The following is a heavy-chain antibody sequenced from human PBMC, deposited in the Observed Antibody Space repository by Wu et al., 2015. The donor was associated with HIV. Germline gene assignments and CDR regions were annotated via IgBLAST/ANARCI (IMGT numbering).Heavy chain of an antibody. Sequence: QVQLVQSGAEVKKPGASVRVSCQASGYIFSNYDINWVRQAPGQGLEWMGWMNPDNGNTAFARKFQGRVTMTRNTSISTAYMELRSLRFDDAAVYYCARGLTGPMMTGALRYWGQGTLVAVSP. CDR1: GYIFSNYD. J-gene: IGHJ4*02. D-gene: IGHD3-9*01. CDR2: MNPDNGNT. CDR3: ARGLTGPMMTGALRY. V-gene: IGHV1-8*01.